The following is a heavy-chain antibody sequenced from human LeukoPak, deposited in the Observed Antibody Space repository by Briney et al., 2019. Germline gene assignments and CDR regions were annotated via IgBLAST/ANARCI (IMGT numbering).Heavy chain of an antibody. V-gene: IGHV1-2*02. CDR3: AGTSVEMATITPNYYYYYMDV. J-gene: IGHJ6*03. CDR1: GYTFTGYY. Sequence: GASVKVSCKASGYTFTGYYMHWVRQAPGQGLEWMGWINPNTGGTNYAQKFQGRVTMTRDTSISTAYMELSSLRSEDTAVYYCAGTSVEMATITPNYYYYYMDVWGKGTTVTVSS. CDR2: INPNTGGT. D-gene: IGHD5-24*01.